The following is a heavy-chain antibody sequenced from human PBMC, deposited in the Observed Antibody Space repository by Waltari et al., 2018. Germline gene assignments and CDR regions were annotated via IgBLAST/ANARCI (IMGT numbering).Heavy chain of an antibody. CDR2: ISDTSTYI. V-gene: IGHV3-21*01. CDR1: GFTFKTYS. CDR3: VRGGTGMQRVESLDY. J-gene: IGHJ4*02. D-gene: IGHD3-9*01. Sequence: EVQLVESGGGLVKLGGSLRLSCAASGFTFKTYSLNWVRQAQGKGLEWVSSISDTSTYIYYAVSLRGRFTTSRDNAKNSLYLQLNSLRAEDTAVYYCVRGGTGMQRVESLDYWGQGILVTVSS.